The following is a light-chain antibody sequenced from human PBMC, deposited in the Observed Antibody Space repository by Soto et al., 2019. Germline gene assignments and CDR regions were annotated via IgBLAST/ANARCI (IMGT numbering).Light chain of an antibody. J-gene: IGLJ1*01. V-gene: IGLV2-8*01. CDR2: DVN. CDR1: SSDVGAYIF. Sequence: QAVRDQPPSASGSPGQSLTISCTGTSSDVGAYIFVSWYQQHPGKAPKLMVYDVNRRPPGVPDRFFGSKSGNTASLTVSGLPAEDEADYYCVSFAGGTYVFGTGTKVTVL. CDR3: VSFAGGTYV.